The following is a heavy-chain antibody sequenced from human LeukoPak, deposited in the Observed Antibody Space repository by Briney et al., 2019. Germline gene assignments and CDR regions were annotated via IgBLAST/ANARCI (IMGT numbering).Heavy chain of an antibody. D-gene: IGHD4-11*01. V-gene: IGHV4-59*01. CDR1: GGSISSYY. Sequence: SETLSLTCTVSGGSISSYYWSWMRQPPGKGLECIGYVYYSGSTNYNPSLKGRVTISVDTSKNQFSLKLSSVTAADTAVYYCARRVYSNYVGGAFDIWGQGTMVTVSS. CDR2: VYYSGST. J-gene: IGHJ3*02. CDR3: ARRVYSNYVGGAFDI.